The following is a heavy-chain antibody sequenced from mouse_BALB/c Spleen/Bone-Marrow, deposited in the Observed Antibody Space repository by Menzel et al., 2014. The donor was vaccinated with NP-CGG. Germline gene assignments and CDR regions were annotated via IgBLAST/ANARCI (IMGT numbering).Heavy chain of an antibody. CDR3: AVYDYEGFAY. CDR2: IDPANGNT. D-gene: IGHD2-4*01. J-gene: IGHJ3*01. Sequence: VQLKQSGAELVKPGASVKLSRTASGFNIXDTYMHWVKQRPEQGLEWIGRIDPANGNTKYDPKFQGKATITADTSSNTAYLQLSSLTAEDTAVYYCAVYDYEGFAYWGQGTLVTVSA. CDR1: GFNIXDTY. V-gene: IGHV14-3*02.